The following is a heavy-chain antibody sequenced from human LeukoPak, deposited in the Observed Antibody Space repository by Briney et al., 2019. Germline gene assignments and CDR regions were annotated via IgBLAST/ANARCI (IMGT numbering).Heavy chain of an antibody. D-gene: IGHD2-2*01. J-gene: IGHJ6*03. V-gene: IGHV1-18*01. CDR3: ARDGPLGYCSSTSCSDYYYYYMDV. CDR1: GYTFTSCG. CDR2: ISAYNGNT. Sequence: ASVKVSCKASGYTFTSCGISWVRQAPGQGLEWMGWISAYNGNTNYAQKLQGSVTMTTDTSTSTAYMELRSLRSDDTAVYYCARDGPLGYCSSTSCSDYYYYYMDVWGKGTTVTVSS.